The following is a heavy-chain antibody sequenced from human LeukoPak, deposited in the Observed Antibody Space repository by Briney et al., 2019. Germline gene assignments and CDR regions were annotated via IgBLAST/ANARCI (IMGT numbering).Heavy chain of an antibody. CDR3: ARGAYYYDSSGYLDY. Sequence: PGGSLRLSCAASGFTFSSYWMHWVRQAPGKGLVWVSRISRDGSSTNYADPVKGRFTIPRDNAKDTLYLQMNSLRAEDTAVYYCARGAYYYDSSGYLDYWGQGTLVTVSS. J-gene: IGHJ4*02. CDR2: ISRDGSST. V-gene: IGHV3-74*01. CDR1: GFTFSSYW. D-gene: IGHD3-22*01.